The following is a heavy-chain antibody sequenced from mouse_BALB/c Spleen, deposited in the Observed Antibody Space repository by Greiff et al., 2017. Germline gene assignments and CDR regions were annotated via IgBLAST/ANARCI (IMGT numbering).Heavy chain of an antibody. J-gene: IGHJ4*01. CDR1: GFTFSSYG. D-gene: IGHD4-1*01. V-gene: IGHV5-6*02. Sequence: EVKLVESGGDLVKPGGSLKLSCAASGFTFSSYGMSWVRQTPDKRLEWVATISSGGSYTYYPDSVKGRFTISRDNAKNTLYLQMSSLKSEDTAMYYCARHGTGTNAMDYWGQGTSVTVSS. CDR3: ARHGTGTNAMDY. CDR2: ISSGGSYT.